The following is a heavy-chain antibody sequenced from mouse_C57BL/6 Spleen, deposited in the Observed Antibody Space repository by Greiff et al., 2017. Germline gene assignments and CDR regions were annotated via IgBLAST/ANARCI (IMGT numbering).Heavy chain of an antibody. D-gene: IGHD1-1*01. CDR3: TTGTTVVGRVYFEG. V-gene: IGHV14-1*01. Sequence: VQLKQSGAELVRPGASVKLSCTASGFNIKDYYMHWVKQRPEQGLEWIGRIDPEDGDTEYAPKFQGKATMTADTSSNTAYLQLSSLTSEDTAVYYCTTGTTVVGRVYFEGWGTGTTVTVSS. CDR1: GFNIKDYY. CDR2: IDPEDGDT. J-gene: IGHJ1*03.